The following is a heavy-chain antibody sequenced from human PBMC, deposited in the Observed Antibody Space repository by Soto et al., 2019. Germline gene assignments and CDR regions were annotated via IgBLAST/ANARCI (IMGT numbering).Heavy chain of an antibody. Sequence: PSETLSLTCAVYGGSFSGYYWSWIRQPPGKGLEWIGEINHSGSTNYNPSLKSRVTISVDTSKNQFSLKLSSVTAADTAVYYCARTYYYDSSGYYYPIDYNWFDPWGQGTLVTVSS. CDR3: ARTYYYDSSGYYYPIDYNWFDP. CDR2: INHSGST. J-gene: IGHJ5*02. CDR1: GGSFSGYY. D-gene: IGHD3-22*01. V-gene: IGHV4-34*01.